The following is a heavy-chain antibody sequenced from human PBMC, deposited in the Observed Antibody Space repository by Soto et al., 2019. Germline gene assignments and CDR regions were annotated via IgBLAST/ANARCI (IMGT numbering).Heavy chain of an antibody. Sequence: CRVWEAAFASTPCLWSWIGCRPGIGLKWVGSIYYSGKTHYNPSLKSRVTISVDRSKNKFSLQMSSVTAADTAVYYCEKNLPRTARFDYWAQGSALTVAS. V-gene: IGHV4-39*01. J-gene: IGHJ4*02. CDR3: EKNLPRTARFDY. CDR2: IYYSGKT. CDR1: EAAFASTPCL.